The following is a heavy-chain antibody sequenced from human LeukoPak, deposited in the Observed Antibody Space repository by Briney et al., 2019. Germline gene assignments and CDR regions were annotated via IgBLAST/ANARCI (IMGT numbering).Heavy chain of an antibody. J-gene: IGHJ4*02. Sequence: GGSLRLSCAASGFTFSSYAMSWVRQAPGKGLEWVGRIKSKTDGGTTDYAAPVKGRFTISRDDSKNTLYLQMNSLKTEDTAVYYCTTDRYFDWYDFDYWGQGTLVTVSS. V-gene: IGHV3-15*01. CDR2: IKSKTDGGTT. CDR3: TTDRYFDWYDFDY. D-gene: IGHD3-9*01. CDR1: GFTFSSYA.